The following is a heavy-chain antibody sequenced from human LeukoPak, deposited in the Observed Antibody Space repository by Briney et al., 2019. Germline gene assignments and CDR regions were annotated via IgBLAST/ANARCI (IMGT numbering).Heavy chain of an antibody. D-gene: IGHD4-17*01. CDR2: ISAYNGNT. CDR1: GYTFTGYY. J-gene: IGHJ4*02. Sequence: EASVKVSCKASGYTFTGYYMHWVRQAPGQGLEWMGWISAYNGNTNYAQKLQGRVTMTTDTSTSTAYMELRSLRSDDTAVYYCARRVTVTTPSDYWGQGTLVTVSS. CDR3: ARRVTVTTPSDY. V-gene: IGHV1-18*04.